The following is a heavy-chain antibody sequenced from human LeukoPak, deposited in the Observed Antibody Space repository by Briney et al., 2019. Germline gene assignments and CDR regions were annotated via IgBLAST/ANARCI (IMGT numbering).Heavy chain of an antibody. CDR1: GGSISSSSYY. Sequence: PSETLSLTCTVSGGSISSSSYYWGWIRQPPGKGLEWIGSIYYSGSTYYNPSLKSRVTISVDTSKNQFSLKLSSVTAADTAVYYCARIPAWYCSGGSCSLDYWGQGTLVTVSS. CDR2: IYYSGST. J-gene: IGHJ4*02. CDR3: ARIPAWYCSGGSCSLDY. D-gene: IGHD2-15*01. V-gene: IGHV4-39*01.